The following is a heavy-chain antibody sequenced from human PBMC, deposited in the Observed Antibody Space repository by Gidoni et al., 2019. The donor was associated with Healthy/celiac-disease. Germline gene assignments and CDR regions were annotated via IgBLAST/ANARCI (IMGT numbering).Heavy chain of an antibody. CDR2: IYYSGST. D-gene: IGHD1-26*01. J-gene: IGHJ6*02. V-gene: IGHV4-30-4*01. Sequence: QLQLQESGPGLVKPSQTLSLTCTVSGGSISSGDYYWSWIRQPPGKGLEWIGYIYYSGSTYYNPSLKSRVTISVDTSKNQFSLKLSSVTAADTAVYYCARGYPPNPYYYYGMDVWGQGTTVTVSS. CDR3: ARGYPPNPYYYYGMDV. CDR1: GGSISSGDYY.